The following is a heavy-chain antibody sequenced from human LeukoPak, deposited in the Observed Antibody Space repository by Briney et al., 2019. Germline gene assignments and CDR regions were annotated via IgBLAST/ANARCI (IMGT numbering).Heavy chain of an antibody. D-gene: IGHD6-19*01. CDR1: GFTFSRSA. J-gene: IGHJ4*02. CDR2: ISSSGNT. V-gene: IGHV3-23*01. Sequence: GGSLRLSCAASGFTFSRSAMTWVRQTPGKGLDWVSSISSSGNTYYAVSVKGRFTISRDNSKNTLYLLMNSLRAEDTAVYYCAKGVGYSSGWYGGLDYWGQGTLVTVSS. CDR3: AKGVGYSSGWYGGLDY.